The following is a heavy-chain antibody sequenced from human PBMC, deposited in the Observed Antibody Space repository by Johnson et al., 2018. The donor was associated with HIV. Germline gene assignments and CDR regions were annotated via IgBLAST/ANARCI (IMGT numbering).Heavy chain of an antibody. CDR1: GFTFTNHY. V-gene: IGHV3-7*01. D-gene: IGHD5-24*01. Sequence: VQLVESGGGVVRPGGSLRLSCAASGFTFTNHYMTWVRQAPGKGLEWVANIKQEGSEKYYVDSVKGRFTISRDNSKNTLYLQMNSLRAEDTAVYYCARRRRDGDAFDIWGQGTMVTVSS. CDR3: ARRRRDGDAFDI. CDR2: IKQEGSEK. J-gene: IGHJ3*02.